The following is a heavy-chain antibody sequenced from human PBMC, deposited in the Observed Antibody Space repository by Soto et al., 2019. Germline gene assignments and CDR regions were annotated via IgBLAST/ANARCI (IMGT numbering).Heavy chain of an antibody. V-gene: IGHV1-3*01. J-gene: IGHJ4*02. CDR1: GYTCTSYA. CDR2: INAGNGNT. Sequence: ASLKVSCNASGYTCTSYAMHWVLQAPGQRLEWMGWINAGNGNTKCSQKFQDRVTITRDTSASTAYMELSSLRSEDTAAYYCARGENVVGGYWGQG. D-gene: IGHD2-15*01. CDR3: ARGENVVGGY.